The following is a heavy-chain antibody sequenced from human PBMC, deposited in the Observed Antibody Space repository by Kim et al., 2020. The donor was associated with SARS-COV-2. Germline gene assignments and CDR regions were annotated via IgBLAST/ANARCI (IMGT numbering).Heavy chain of an antibody. CDR2: INHSGST. CDR3: ARAGPFLSSSWYPHAFDI. D-gene: IGHD6-13*01. Sequence: SETLSLTCAVYGGSFSGYYWSWIRQPPGKGLEWIGEINHSGSTNYNPSLKSRVTISVDTSKNQFSLKLSSVTAADTAVYYCARAGPFLSSSWYPHAFDI. J-gene: IGHJ3*02. CDR1: GGSFSGYY. V-gene: IGHV4-34*01.